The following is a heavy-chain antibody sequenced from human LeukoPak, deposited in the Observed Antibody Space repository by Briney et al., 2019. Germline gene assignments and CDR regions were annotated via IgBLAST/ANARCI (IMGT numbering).Heavy chain of an antibody. CDR1: GFTFSSYA. Sequence: PGGSLTLSCAASGFTFSSYAMSWVRQAPGKGLEWVSAISGSGGSTYYADSVKGRFTISRDNSKNTLYLQMNSLRAEDTAVYYCAKATRYYDSGAGPDYWGQGTLVTVSS. CDR2: ISGSGGST. CDR3: AKATRYYDSGAGPDY. D-gene: IGHD3-22*01. V-gene: IGHV3-23*01. J-gene: IGHJ4*02.